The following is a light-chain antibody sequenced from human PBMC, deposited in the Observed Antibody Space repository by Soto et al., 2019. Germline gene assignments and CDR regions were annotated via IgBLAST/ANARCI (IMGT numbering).Light chain of an antibody. CDR1: QSVGRSF. J-gene: IGKJ3*01. CDR2: GAS. V-gene: IGKV3-20*01. Sequence: VLTQSPGTLSLSQGERATLSCRASQSVGRSFLAWYQQKPGQAPRLLIFGASPRATVIPDMSGSRGAATYFTLISSMQAHDDCTVYYCQQNESSFIFGPGTKVDIK. CDR3: QQNESSFI.